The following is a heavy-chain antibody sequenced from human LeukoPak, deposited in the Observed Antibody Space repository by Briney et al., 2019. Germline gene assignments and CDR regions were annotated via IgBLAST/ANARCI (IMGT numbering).Heavy chain of an antibody. CDR3: ARGVQFDY. J-gene: IGHJ4*02. CDR1: GLTFSTSG. CDR2: INSDGSST. D-gene: IGHD3-3*01. V-gene: IGHV3-74*01. Sequence: PGGSLRLSCTASGLTFSTSGFNWVRQAPGKGLVWVSRINSDGSSTSYADSVKGRFTISRDNAKNTLYLQMNSLRAEDTAVYYCARGVQFDYWGQGTLVTVSS.